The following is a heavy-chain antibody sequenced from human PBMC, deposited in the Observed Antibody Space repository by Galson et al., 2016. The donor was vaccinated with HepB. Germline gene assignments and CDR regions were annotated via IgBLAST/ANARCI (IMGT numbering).Heavy chain of an antibody. V-gene: IGHV4-34*01. J-gene: IGHJ5*02. D-gene: IGHD5-24*01. CDR2: VNHDGST. Sequence: SETLSPTCAVYGASISTYDWTWIRQPPGKGLEWIGEVNHDGSTNYNPSLKSQVTISVDRSKNQFLLKPSSVTAADTAVYYCAKEWEMGLDPWGQGTLVTVSS. CDR1: GASISTYD. CDR3: AKEWEMGLDP.